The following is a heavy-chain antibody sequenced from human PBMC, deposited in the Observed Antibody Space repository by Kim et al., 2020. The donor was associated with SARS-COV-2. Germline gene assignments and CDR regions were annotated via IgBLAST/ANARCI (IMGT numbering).Heavy chain of an antibody. J-gene: IGHJ3*02. Sequence: GGSLRLSCAASGFTFSSYDMHWVRQATGKGLEWVSAIGTAGDTYYPGSVKGRFTISRENAKNSLYLQMNSLRAGDTAVYYCARALDSSHFDIWGQGTMVTVSS. D-gene: IGHD3-22*01. CDR1: GFTFSSYD. CDR3: ARALDSSHFDI. V-gene: IGHV3-13*01. CDR2: IGTAGDT.